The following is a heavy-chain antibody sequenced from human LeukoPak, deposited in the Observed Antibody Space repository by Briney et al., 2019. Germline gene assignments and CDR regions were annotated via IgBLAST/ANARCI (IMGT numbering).Heavy chain of an antibody. D-gene: IGHD3-9*01. Sequence: GGSLRLSCAASGFTFNNYAINWVRQAPGKGLEWVSVISGSGDSTYYADSVKGRFIISRDNSKNTVSLKMNSLRAEDTVVYYCAKWAQGISTGYAFYFDSWGQGTLVTVSS. CDR2: ISGSGDST. J-gene: IGHJ4*02. CDR3: AKWAQGISTGYAFYFDS. V-gene: IGHV3-23*01. CDR1: GFTFNNYA.